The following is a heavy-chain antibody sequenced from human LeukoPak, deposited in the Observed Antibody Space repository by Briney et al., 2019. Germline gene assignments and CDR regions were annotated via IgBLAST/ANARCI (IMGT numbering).Heavy chain of an antibody. D-gene: IGHD6-19*01. CDR1: GFTFSSYA. CDR3: ARDVQEWLEGDYFDY. CDR2: IPYDGSNK. V-gene: IGHV3-30-3*01. Sequence: GRSLRLSCAASGFTFSSYAMHWVRQAPGKGLEWVAVIPYDGSNKYYADSVKGRFTISRDNSKNTLYLQMNSLRAEDTAVYYCARDVQEWLEGDYFDYWGQGTLVTVSS. J-gene: IGHJ4*02.